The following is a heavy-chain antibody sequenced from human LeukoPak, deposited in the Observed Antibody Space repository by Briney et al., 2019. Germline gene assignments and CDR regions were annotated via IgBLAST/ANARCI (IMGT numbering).Heavy chain of an antibody. Sequence: GGSLRLSCAASGFTFSSYSMNWVRQAPGKGLEWVSSISSSSSYIYYADSVKGRFTISRDNAKNSLYLQMNSLRAEDTAVYYCARLDILTAKIDYWGQGTLVTASS. V-gene: IGHV3-21*01. CDR1: GFTFSSYS. CDR2: ISSSSSYI. J-gene: IGHJ4*02. D-gene: IGHD3-9*01. CDR3: ARLDILTAKIDY.